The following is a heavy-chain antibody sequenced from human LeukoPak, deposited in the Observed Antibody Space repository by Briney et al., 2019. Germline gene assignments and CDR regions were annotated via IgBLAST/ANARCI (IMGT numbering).Heavy chain of an antibody. J-gene: IGHJ5*02. CDR2: INPNSGGR. CDR1: GYTFTSYG. Sequence: ASVKVSCKASGYTFTSYGTSWVRQAPGQGLEWMGWINPNSGGRNYAQKLQGRVTMTRDTSITTAYMELSRLRSDDTAVYYCAREGPFGFDPRGRGTLVTVSS. D-gene: IGHD2/OR15-2a*01. V-gene: IGHV1-2*02. CDR3: AREGPFGFDP.